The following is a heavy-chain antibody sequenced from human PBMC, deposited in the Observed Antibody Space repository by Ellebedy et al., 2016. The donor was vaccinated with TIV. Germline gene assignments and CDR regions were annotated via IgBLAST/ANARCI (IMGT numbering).Heavy chain of an antibody. CDR2: IRYDESNR. J-gene: IGHJ4*02. CDR1: GFTFSSYG. CDR3: VKGRSAIAEY. V-gene: IGHV3-30*02. Sequence: PGGSLRLSCEASGFTFSSYGMHWVRQAPGTGLDWVAYIRYDESNRYYADSVKGRFTISRDNSKTTLYLQMNSLRGEDTAVYYCVKGRSAIAEYWGQGTRGNVSA. D-gene: IGHD2-2*02.